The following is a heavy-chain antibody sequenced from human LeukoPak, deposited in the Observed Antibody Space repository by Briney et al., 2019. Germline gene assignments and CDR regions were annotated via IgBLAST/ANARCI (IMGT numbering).Heavy chain of an antibody. Sequence: GSLRLSCAASGFTVSSNYINWVRQPPGKGLEWIGSIYYSGSTYYNPSLKSRVTISVDTSKNQFSLKLSSVTAAGTAVYYCARQKGCDRRYYYYYMDVWGKGTTVTISS. CDR1: GFTVSSNY. V-gene: IGHV4-39*01. CDR3: ARQKGCDRRYYYYYMDV. J-gene: IGHJ6*03. CDR2: IYYSGST. D-gene: IGHD2-21*02.